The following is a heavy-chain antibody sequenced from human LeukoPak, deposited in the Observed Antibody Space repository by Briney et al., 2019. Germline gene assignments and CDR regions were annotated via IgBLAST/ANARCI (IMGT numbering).Heavy chain of an antibody. Sequence: ASVKDSCKASGFTFTNYGISWVRLAPGQGLEWMGWISAYNGDTNYAQKLQDRVTMTTDTSTSTAYMELRSLRSDDTAMYYCARDEGVGERGAYWGQGTLVTVSS. CDR3: ARDEGVGERGAY. CDR2: ISAYNGDT. J-gene: IGHJ4*02. D-gene: IGHD3-16*01. V-gene: IGHV1-18*01. CDR1: GFTFTNYG.